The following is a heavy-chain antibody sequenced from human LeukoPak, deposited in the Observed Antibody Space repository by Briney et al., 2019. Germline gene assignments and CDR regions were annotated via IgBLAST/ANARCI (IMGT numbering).Heavy chain of an antibody. Sequence: GGSLRLSCAASGFTFSSYAMSWVRQAPVKGLEWVSAISGSGGSTYYADSVKGRFTISRDNSKNTLYLQMNSLRAEGTAVYYCEISGYIDYWGQGTLVTVSS. CDR1: GFTFSSYA. CDR3: EISGYIDY. D-gene: IGHD5-12*01. J-gene: IGHJ4*02. V-gene: IGHV3-23*01. CDR2: ISGSGGST.